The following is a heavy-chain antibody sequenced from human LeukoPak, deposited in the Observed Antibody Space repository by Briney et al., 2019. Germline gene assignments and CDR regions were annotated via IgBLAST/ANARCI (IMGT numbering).Heavy chain of an antibody. D-gene: IGHD2-2*01. CDR1: GGSISSDSYY. V-gene: IGHV4-39*07. Sequence: SETLSLTCTVSGGSISSDSYYWGWIRQSPGRGLEWIGNIFHSGATYYNPSLRSRVTISLDTSKNQFSLKLSSVTAADTAVYYCARSTRIPAAFDYWGQGTLVTVSS. CDR2: IFHSGAT. J-gene: IGHJ4*02. CDR3: ARSTRIPAAFDY.